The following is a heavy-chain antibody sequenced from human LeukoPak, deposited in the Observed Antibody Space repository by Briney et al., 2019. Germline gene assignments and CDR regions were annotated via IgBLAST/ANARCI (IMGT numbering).Heavy chain of an antibody. D-gene: IGHD1-26*01. Sequence: ASVKVSCKASGYTFTTHGISWVRQAPGQGLEWLGWISGDNGDTNYAQNLQGRVTMTTDTSTSTAYMELRSLTYDDTAVYYCARDRYGVRSGSCDYWGQGTLVTVSS. J-gene: IGHJ4*02. CDR1: GYTFTTHG. V-gene: IGHV1-18*01. CDR3: ARDRYGVRSGSCDY. CDR2: ISGDNGDT.